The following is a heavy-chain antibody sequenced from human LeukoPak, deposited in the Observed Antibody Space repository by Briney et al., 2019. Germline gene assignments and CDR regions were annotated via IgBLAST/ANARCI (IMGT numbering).Heavy chain of an antibody. Sequence: SVKVSCKASGGTFSSYAISWARQAPGQGLEWMGRIIPIFGTANYAQKFQGRVTTTTDESTSTAYMGLSSLRSEDTAVYYCARGHYSYGYLNYNWGQGTLVSVSS. V-gene: IGHV1-69*05. J-gene: IGHJ4*02. CDR2: IIPIFGTA. D-gene: IGHD5-18*01. CDR1: GGTFSSYA. CDR3: ARGHYSYGYLNYN.